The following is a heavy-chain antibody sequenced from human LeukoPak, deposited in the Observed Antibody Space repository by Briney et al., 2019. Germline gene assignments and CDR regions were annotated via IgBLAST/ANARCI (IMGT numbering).Heavy chain of an antibody. CDR1: GFTFGNNW. D-gene: IGHD2-15*01. Sequence: GGSLRLSCAASGFTFGNNWMHWVRQAPGKGLVWVSRIKGDGSSTDYADSVKGRFTISRDNAKNTLLLQMNSLRAEDTAVYYCAKAEGYCSGTWCFRWFDWWGQGTLVTVSS. J-gene: IGHJ4*02. CDR2: IKGDGSST. CDR3: AKAEGYCSGTWCFRWFDW. V-gene: IGHV3-74*01.